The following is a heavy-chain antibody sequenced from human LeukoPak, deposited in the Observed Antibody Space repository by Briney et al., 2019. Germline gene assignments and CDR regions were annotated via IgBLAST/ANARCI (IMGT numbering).Heavy chain of an antibody. Sequence: PSETLSLTCAVSGVSISSGGYSWSWIRQPPGKGLEWIGYIYHSGSTYYNPSLKSRVTISVDRSKNQFSLKLSSVTAADTAVYYCARGGLYCSSTSCYDYWGQGTLVTVSS. V-gene: IGHV4-30-2*01. D-gene: IGHD2-2*01. CDR2: IYHSGST. J-gene: IGHJ4*02. CDR1: GVSISSGGYS. CDR3: ARGGLYCSSTSCYDY.